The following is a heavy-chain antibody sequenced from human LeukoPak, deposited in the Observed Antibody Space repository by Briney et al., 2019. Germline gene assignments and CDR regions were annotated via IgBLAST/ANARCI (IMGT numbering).Heavy chain of an antibody. CDR1: GYSFTSYW. V-gene: IGHV5-51*01. CDR3: ARRSYCSSTSCYPDY. D-gene: IGHD2-2*01. Sequence: GESLKISCKGFGYSFTSYWIGWVRQMPGKGLEWMGIIYPGDSDTRYSPSFQGQVTISADKSISTAYLQWSSLKASDTAMYYCARRSYCSSTSCYPDYWGQGTLVTVSS. CDR2: IYPGDSDT. J-gene: IGHJ4*02.